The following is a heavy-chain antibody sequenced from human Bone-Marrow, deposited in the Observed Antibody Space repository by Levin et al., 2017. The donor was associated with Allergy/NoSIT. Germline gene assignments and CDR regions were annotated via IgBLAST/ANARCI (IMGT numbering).Heavy chain of an antibody. Sequence: GGSLRLSCAASGFTFSSYSMNWVRQAPGKGLEWVSSISSSSSYIYYADSVKGRFTISRDNAKNSLYLQMNSLRAEDTAVYYCAREGSSSWQRAFDIWGQGTMVTVSS. CDR2: ISSSSSYI. D-gene: IGHD6-13*01. V-gene: IGHV3-21*01. CDR3: AREGSSSWQRAFDI. CDR1: GFTFSSYS. J-gene: IGHJ3*02.